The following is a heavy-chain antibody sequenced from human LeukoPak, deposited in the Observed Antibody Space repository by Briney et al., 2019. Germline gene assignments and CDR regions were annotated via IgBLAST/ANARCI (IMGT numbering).Heavy chain of an antibody. Sequence: ASVKVSCKASGYTFTSYGIRWVRQAPGQGLEWMGWISAYNGNTNYAQKLQGRVTMTTDTSTSTAYMELRSLRSDDTAVYYCAREGDYYDSSGPDYWGQGTLVTVSS. D-gene: IGHD3-22*01. J-gene: IGHJ4*02. CDR2: ISAYNGNT. V-gene: IGHV1-18*01. CDR1: GYTFTSYG. CDR3: AREGDYYDSSGPDY.